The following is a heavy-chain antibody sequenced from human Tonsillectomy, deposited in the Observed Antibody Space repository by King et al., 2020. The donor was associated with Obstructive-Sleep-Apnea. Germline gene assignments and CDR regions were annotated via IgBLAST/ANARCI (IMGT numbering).Heavy chain of an antibody. CDR3: AGHRPPIVGAIFFDY. J-gene: IGHJ4*02. D-gene: IGHD1-26*01. CDR2: IYYSGST. CDR1: GGSISSSSYY. V-gene: IGHV4-39*01. Sequence: QLQESGPGLVKPSETLSLTCTVSGGSISSSSYYWGWIRQPPGKGLEWIGSIYYSGSTYYNPSLKSRVTISVDPSKNQVSLKLSSVTAADTAVYYCAGHRPPIVGAIFFDYWGQGTLVTVSS.